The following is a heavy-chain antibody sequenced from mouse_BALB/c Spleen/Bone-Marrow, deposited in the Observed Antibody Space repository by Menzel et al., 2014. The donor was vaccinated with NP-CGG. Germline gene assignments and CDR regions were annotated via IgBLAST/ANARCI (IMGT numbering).Heavy chain of an antibody. J-gene: IGHJ3*01. V-gene: IGHV1-4*02. CDR3: ARLNYGNPFAY. CDR1: GYTFTSYT. Sequence: VQLQQSAAELARPGASVKMSCEVSGYTFTSYTMHWVKQRPGQGLEWIGYINPSSGYTDYNQKFNDKTTLTADKSSSTAYMQLSSLTSEDSAVYYCARLNYGNPFAYWGQGTLVTVSA. D-gene: IGHD2-1*01. CDR2: INPSSGYT.